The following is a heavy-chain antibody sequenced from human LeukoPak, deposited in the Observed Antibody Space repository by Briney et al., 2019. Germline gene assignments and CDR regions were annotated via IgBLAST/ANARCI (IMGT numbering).Heavy chain of an antibody. D-gene: IGHD2-15*01. CDR3: ARDRDIVVDRGWFDL. V-gene: IGHV4-34*01. CDR1: GGSFSTYY. Sequence: SETLSLTCAVYGGSFSTYYWSWIRQPPGKGLEWIGEVNHSGSTNYNPSLKSRVTISVDTSKNQFSLKLSSVTAADTAVYYCARDRDIVVDRGWFDLWGQGTLVTVSS. CDR2: VNHSGST. J-gene: IGHJ5*02.